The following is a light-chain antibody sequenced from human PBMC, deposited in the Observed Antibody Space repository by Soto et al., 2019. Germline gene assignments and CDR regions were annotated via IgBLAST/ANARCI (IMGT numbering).Light chain of an antibody. Sequence: QSALTQPASVSGSPGQSITISCTGTSSDVGGYDSVSWYQQHPGKAPKLMIYEVSNRPSGVSSRFSGSKSGNTASLTISGLQAEDEADYYCSSYTSSSTVGVFGGGTKL. V-gene: IGLV2-14*01. J-gene: IGLJ2*01. CDR1: SSDVGGYDS. CDR3: SSYTSSSTVGV. CDR2: EVS.